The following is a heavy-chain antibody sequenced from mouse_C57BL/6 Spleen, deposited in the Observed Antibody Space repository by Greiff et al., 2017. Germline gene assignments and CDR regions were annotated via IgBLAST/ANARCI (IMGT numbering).Heavy chain of an antibody. D-gene: IGHD1-1*02. CDR3: ARGVVTRGFAY. J-gene: IGHJ3*01. CDR2: IDPSDSYT. CDR1: GYTFTSYW. V-gene: IGHV1-59*01. Sequence: QVQLQQPGAELVRPGTSVKLSCKASGYTFTSYWMHWVKQRPGQGLEWIGVIDPSDSYTNYNQKFKGKATLTVDTSSSTAYMQLSSLTSEDSAVYYCARGVVTRGFAYWGQGTLVTVSA.